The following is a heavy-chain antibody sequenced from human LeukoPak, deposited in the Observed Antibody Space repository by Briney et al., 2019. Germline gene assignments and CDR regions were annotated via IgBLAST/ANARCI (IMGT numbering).Heavy chain of an antibody. Sequence: TSVKVSCKASGYTSTGYYMHWVRQAPGQGLEWMGWINPNSGGTNYAQKFQGRVTMTRDTSISTAYMELSRLRSDDTAVYYCARTVATGAFDIWGQGTMVTVSS. D-gene: IGHD2-15*01. CDR1: GYTSTGYY. V-gene: IGHV1-2*02. CDR2: INPNSGGT. CDR3: ARTVATGAFDI. J-gene: IGHJ3*02.